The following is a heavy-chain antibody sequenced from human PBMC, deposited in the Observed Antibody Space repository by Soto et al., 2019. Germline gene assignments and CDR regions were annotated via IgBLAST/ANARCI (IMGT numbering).Heavy chain of an antibody. Sequence: PGGSPRLSCAASGFTVSSNYMSWVRQAPGKGLEWVSVIYSGGSTYYADSVKGRFTISRDNSKNTLYLQMNSLRAEDTAVYYCARQRPPPDSYCGGACEGSGYFDYWGQGTLVTVSS. CDR3: ARQRPPPDSYCGGACEGSGYFDY. D-gene: IGHD2-21*02. V-gene: IGHV3-53*01. J-gene: IGHJ4*02. CDR1: GFTVSSNY. CDR2: IYSGGST.